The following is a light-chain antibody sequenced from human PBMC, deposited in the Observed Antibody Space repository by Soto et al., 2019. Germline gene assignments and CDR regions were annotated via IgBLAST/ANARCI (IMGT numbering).Light chain of an antibody. J-gene: IGKJ1*01. Sequence: DIVMTQSPGTLSLSPGDRATLSCRASQNINNNYLACYQKIPGQAPRLLIYGASTRATGLPDRVSGSGSGTEFALTISRMDPGDSAVYYCQQYGTSPWTFGQGTKVEIK. CDR3: QQYGTSPWT. CDR2: GAS. V-gene: IGKV3-20*01. CDR1: QNINNNY.